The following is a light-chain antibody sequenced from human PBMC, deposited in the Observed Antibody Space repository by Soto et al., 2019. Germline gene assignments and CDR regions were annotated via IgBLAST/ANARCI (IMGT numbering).Light chain of an antibody. V-gene: IGKV3-15*01. CDR3: QQYDDWPPWT. Sequence: GMTQSPATLSVSPGERATPSCRASQTVGASQMQKPGQAPRVLIYDASTRATGFPARFSGSGSGTQFSLTISSLQSEDFAVYYCQQYDDWPPWTFGPGTKVDI. CDR1: QTVG. CDR2: DAS. J-gene: IGKJ1*01.